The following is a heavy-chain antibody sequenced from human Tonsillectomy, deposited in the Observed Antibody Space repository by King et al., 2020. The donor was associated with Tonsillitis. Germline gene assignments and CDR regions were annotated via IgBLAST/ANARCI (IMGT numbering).Heavy chain of an antibody. V-gene: IGHV3-15*01. J-gene: IGHJ4*02. CDR3: TRRSSL. D-gene: IGHD6-13*01. CDR1: GFTFSDAW. Sequence: QLVQSGGGLVEPGGSLRLSCATSGFTFSDAWMSWVRQPPGKGLEWVGRIKTKDQGGAIDYATAVEGRFSISRDDSKNTLYLQMNNLQPEDTAVYYCTRRSSLGGQGTLVTVSS. CDR2: IKTKDQGGAI.